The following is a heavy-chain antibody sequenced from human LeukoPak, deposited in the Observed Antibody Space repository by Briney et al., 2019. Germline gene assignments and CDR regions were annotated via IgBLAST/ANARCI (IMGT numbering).Heavy chain of an antibody. J-gene: IGHJ4*02. CDR2: IYYSGSA. CDR3: ARRSYGAYDFDY. Sequence: SETLSLTCTVSGGSISDYYRSWIRQPPGKGLEWIGYIYYSGSANYNPSLKSRVTISVDTSKNQFSLKLSSVTAADTAMYYCARRSYGAYDFDYWGQGTLVTVSS. D-gene: IGHD3-10*01. CDR1: GGSISDYY. V-gene: IGHV4-59*08.